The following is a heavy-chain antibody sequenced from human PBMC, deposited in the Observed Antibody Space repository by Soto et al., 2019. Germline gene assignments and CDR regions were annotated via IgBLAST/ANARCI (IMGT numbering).Heavy chain of an antibody. CDR3: TTIQYDFWSGHKYYFDY. D-gene: IGHD3-3*01. Sequence: EVQLVESGGGLVKPGGSLRLSCAASGFTFSNAWMSWVRQAPGKGLEWVGRIKSKTDGGTTDYAAPVKGRFTISRDDSKNTLYLQMNSLKTEDTAVYYCTTIQYDFWSGHKYYFDYWGQGTLVTVSS. CDR2: IKSKTDGGTT. V-gene: IGHV3-15*01. J-gene: IGHJ4*02. CDR1: GFTFSNAW.